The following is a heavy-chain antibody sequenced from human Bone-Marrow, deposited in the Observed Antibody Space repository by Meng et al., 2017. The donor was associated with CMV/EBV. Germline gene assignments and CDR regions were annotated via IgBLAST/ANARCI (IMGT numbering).Heavy chain of an antibody. Sequence: SETLSLTCTVSGGSVSSGSYYWSWIRQPPGKGLEWIGYIYYSGSTNYNPSLKSRVTISVDTSKNQFSLKLSSVTAADTAVYYCARGLNRVTRGVYGMDVWGQGTTVTVSS. CDR1: GGSVSSGSYY. J-gene: IGHJ6*02. CDR3: ARGLNRVTRGVYGMDV. D-gene: IGHD4-11*01. CDR2: IYYSGST. V-gene: IGHV4-61*01.